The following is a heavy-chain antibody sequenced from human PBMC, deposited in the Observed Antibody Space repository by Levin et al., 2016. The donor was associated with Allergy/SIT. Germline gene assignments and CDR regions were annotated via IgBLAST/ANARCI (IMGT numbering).Heavy chain of an antibody. J-gene: IGHJ4*02. V-gene: IGHV1-69*13. Sequence: SVKVSCKASGGTFRSYALSWVRQAPGQGLEWMGGMIPLFHTTNYAQKFQGRVTITADESTGTTYMELSGLRSEDTAVYYCAVTIIRGVIPSYWGQGTLVTVSS. CDR2: MIPLFHTT. CDR1: GGTFRSYA. CDR3: AVTIIRGVIPSY. D-gene: IGHD3-10*01.